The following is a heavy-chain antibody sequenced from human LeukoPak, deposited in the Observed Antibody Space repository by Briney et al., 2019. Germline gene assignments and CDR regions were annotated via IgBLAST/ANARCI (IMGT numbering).Heavy chain of an antibody. J-gene: IGHJ4*02. CDR2: IDHENGAE. Sequence: ASVKVSCKVSGYSLSESLIHWVRQPPGKGLEWMAGIDHENGAEVSAQKVEGRVIMTKDTSTDTAYMELSGLRPDDTAIYYCATEGDYSLDYWGQGTLVTVSS. CDR3: ATEGDYSLDY. CDR1: GYSLSESL. V-gene: IGHV1-24*01. D-gene: IGHD1-1*01.